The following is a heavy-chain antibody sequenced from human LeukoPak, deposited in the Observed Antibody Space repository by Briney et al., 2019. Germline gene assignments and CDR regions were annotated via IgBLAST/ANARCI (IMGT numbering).Heavy chain of an antibody. CDR2: IYHSGST. V-gene: IGHV4-39*07. Sequence: SETLSLTCTVSGGSISSSSYYWGWIRQPPGKGLEWIGSIYHSGSTYYNPSLKSRVTISVDTSKNQFSLKLSSVTAADTAVYYCAREQPGYSSGEAYFDYWGQGTLVTVSS. D-gene: IGHD6-19*01. CDR1: GGSISSSSYY. J-gene: IGHJ4*02. CDR3: AREQPGYSSGEAYFDY.